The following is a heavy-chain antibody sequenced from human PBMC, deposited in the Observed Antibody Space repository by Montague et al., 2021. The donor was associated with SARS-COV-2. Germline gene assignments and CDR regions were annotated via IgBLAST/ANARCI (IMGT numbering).Heavy chain of an antibody. D-gene: IGHD1-26*01. CDR2: IYYTGST. V-gene: IGHV4-39*01. CDR3: ARPGSSGFQFEF. J-gene: IGHJ4*02. CDR1: GGSISSSVYY. Sequence: SETLSLTCTVPGGSISSSVYYWAWIRQPPGKGLEWIGSIYYTGSTYYNPSLKSRVTLSVDTSKNRFSLRLYSVTAADTAVYFCARPGSSGFQFEFWGQGNLVAVSS.